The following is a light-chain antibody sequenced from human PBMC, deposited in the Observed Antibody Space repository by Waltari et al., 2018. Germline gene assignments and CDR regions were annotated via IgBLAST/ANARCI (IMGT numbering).Light chain of an antibody. V-gene: IGKV2-28*01. CDR3: MQPLQSPRT. Sequence: DIVMTQSPLSLSVTPGEPASISCSPSQSLLHSNGYYYLDWYLQKPGQSPQLLMYLTSHRASGAPDRFSGSGSGTDFTLKISRVEAEDVGVYYCMQPLQSPRTFGQGTKLEIK. CDR2: LTS. J-gene: IGKJ2*01. CDR1: QSLLHSNGYYY.